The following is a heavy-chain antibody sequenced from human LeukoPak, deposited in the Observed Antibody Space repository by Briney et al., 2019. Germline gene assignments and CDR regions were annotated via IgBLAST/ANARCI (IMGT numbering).Heavy chain of an antibody. D-gene: IGHD3-9*01. Sequence: SETLSLTCTVSGYSISSGYYWGWIRQPPGKGLEWIGSIYHSGSTYYNPSLKSRVTISVDTSKNQFSLKLSSVTAADTAVYYCARGGLRYFDWLDFDYWGQGTLVTVSS. J-gene: IGHJ4*02. CDR3: ARGGLRYFDWLDFDY. V-gene: IGHV4-38-2*02. CDR1: GYSISSGYY. CDR2: IYHSGST.